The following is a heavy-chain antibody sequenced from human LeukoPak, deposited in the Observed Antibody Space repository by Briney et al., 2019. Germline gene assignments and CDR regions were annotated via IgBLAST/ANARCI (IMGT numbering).Heavy chain of an antibody. CDR2: ISWNSGSI. CDR1: GFTFDDYA. CDR3: ARKNGLDY. Sequence: GRSLRLSCAASGFTFDDYAMHWVRQAPGKGLEWVSGISWNSGSIGYADSVKGRFTISRDNAKNSLYLQMNSLRAEDTAVYYCARKNGLDYWGQGTLVTVSS. J-gene: IGHJ4*02. V-gene: IGHV3-9*01.